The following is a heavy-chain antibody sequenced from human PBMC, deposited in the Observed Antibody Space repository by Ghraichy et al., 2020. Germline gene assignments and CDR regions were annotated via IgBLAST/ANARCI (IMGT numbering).Heavy chain of an antibody. D-gene: IGHD2-15*01. J-gene: IGHJ3*02. V-gene: IGHV4-59*08. CDR1: AGSISSYD. CDR2: IYHSGTT. CDR3: ARHGGAVVVATTLSAFDI. Sequence: SETLSLTCTFSAGSISSYDWTWIRQPPGKGLEWIGSIYHSGTTNYNPSLKSRVTISEGTSKNRFSLKLSSVTAADTAVYYCARHGGAVVVATTLSAFDIWGQGTMVTVTS.